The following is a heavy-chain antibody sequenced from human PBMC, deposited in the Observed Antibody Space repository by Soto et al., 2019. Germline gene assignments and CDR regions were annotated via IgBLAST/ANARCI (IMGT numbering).Heavy chain of an antibody. V-gene: IGHV4-59*01. Sequence: SETLSLTCTVSGGSISSYYWSWIRQPPGKGLEWIGYIYYSGSTNYNPSLKSRVTISVDTSKNQFSLKLSSVTAADTAVYYCASTEYYDFLTGSGIFDYGGQEPLVTVS. CDR1: GGSISSYY. CDR2: IYYSGST. J-gene: IGHJ4*02. CDR3: ASTEYYDFLTGSGIFDY. D-gene: IGHD3-9*01.